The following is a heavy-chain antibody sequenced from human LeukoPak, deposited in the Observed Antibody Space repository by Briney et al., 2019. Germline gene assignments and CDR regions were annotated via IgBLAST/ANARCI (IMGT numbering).Heavy chain of an antibody. Sequence: SETLSLTCTVSGGSISSYYWSWIRQPAGKGLEWIGRIYTSGSTNYNPSLKSRVTMSVDTSKNQFSLKLSSVTAADTAVYYCARSAGHCSSTSCYSSYYYYGMDVWGQGTTVTVSS. CDR1: GGSISSYY. J-gene: IGHJ6*02. D-gene: IGHD2-2*01. CDR2: IYTSGST. V-gene: IGHV4-4*07. CDR3: ARSAGHCSSTSCYSSYYYYGMDV.